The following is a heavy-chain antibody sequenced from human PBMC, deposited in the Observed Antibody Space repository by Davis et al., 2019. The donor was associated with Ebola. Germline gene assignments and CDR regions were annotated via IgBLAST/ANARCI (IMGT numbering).Heavy chain of an antibody. V-gene: IGHV3-9*01. CDR3: AKDASTNYYYYYGMDV. CDR1: GFTFSSYE. D-gene: IGHD6-6*01. CDR2: ISWNSGSI. J-gene: IGHJ6*02. Sequence: SLKISCAASGFTFSSYEMNWVRQAPGKGLEWVSGISWNSGSIGYADSVKGRFTISRDNAKNSLYLQMNSLRAEDTALYYCAKDASTNYYYYYGMDVWGQGTTVTVSS.